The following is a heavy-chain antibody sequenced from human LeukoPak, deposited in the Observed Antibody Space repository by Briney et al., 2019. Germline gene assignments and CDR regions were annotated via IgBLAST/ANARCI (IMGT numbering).Heavy chain of an antibody. CDR2: IASGGGG. CDR1: GLSFSSYA. J-gene: IGHJ3*02. V-gene: IGHV3-23*01. Sequence: GGSLRLSRVASGLSFSSYAVTWVRQAPGRGLEWVSSIASGGGGSYADSVKGRFTISRDNSKNTLFLQMNSLRAEDTALYYCSKDPNSNYVGAFDMWGPGTMVTVSS. CDR3: SKDPNSNYVGAFDM. D-gene: IGHD4-11*01.